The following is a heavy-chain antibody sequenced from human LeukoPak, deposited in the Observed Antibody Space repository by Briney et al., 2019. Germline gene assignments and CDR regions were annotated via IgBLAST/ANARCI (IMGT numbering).Heavy chain of an antibody. D-gene: IGHD4-17*01. CDR2: INPNSGGT. Sequence: ASVKVSCKAFGYTFTGYYIHWVRQAPGQGLEWMGWINPNSGGTNYAQKFQGRVTMTRDTSISTAYMELSSLRSDDTAVYYCARVPANTATTNFDHWGQGTLVTVSS. J-gene: IGHJ4*02. CDR1: GYTFTGYY. V-gene: IGHV1-2*02. CDR3: ARVPANTATTNFDH.